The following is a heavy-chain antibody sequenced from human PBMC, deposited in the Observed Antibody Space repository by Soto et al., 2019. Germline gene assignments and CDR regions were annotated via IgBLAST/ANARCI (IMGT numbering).Heavy chain of an antibody. J-gene: IGHJ6*02. CDR3: ARVSGIYYYGMDV. CDR1: GGSFSGYY. D-gene: IGHD3-10*01. Sequence: QVQLQQWGAGLLKPSETLSLTCAVYGGSFSGYYWSWIRQPPGKGLEWIGEINHSGSTNYNPSLKSRVSISVDTSKKHVSLKLSSVTAADTAVYYCARVSGIYYYGMDVWGQGPTVTVSS. V-gene: IGHV4-34*01. CDR2: INHSGST.